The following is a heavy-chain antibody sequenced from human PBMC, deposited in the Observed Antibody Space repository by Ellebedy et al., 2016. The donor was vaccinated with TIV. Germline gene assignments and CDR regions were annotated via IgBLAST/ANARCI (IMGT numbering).Heavy chain of an antibody. V-gene: IGHV1-2*02. CDR3: ARDFSMSVNYSPFDY. J-gene: IGHJ4*02. Sequence: ASVKVSCXASGYTFADYYIHWVRQAPGQGLEWMGWTNPNSGGTNYAQKYLGRVTMTRETSISTAYMELSSLRSDDTAVYYCARDFSMSVNYSPFDYWGQGTLVTVSS. CDR1: GYTFADYY. D-gene: IGHD3-3*01. CDR2: TNPNSGGT.